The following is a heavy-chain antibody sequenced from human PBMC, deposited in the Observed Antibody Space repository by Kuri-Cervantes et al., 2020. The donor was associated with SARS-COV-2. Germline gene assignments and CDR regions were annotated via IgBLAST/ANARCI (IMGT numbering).Heavy chain of an antibody. Sequence: GGSLRLSCAASGFTFSSYEMHWVRQAPGKGLEWVSYISSSGSTIYYADSVKGRFTISRDNAKNSLYLQMNSLRAEDTAVYYCARVVIPAALDYWGQGTLVTVSS. CDR2: ISSSGSTI. CDR1: GFTFSSYE. J-gene: IGHJ4*02. D-gene: IGHD2-2*01. V-gene: IGHV3-48*03. CDR3: ARVVIPAALDY.